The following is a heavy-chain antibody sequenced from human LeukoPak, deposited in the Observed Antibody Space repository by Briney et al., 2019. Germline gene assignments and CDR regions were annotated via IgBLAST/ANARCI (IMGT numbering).Heavy chain of an antibody. V-gene: IGHV4-30-2*01. D-gene: IGHD3-10*01. Sequence: SQTLSLTCAVSGGSISSGGYSWSWIRQPPGKGLEWIGYIYHSGSTYYNPSLKSRVTISVDRSKNQFSLKLSSVTAADTAVYYCARGNGWFGESTHDYYYYGMDVWGQGTTVTVSS. CDR2: IYHSGST. CDR3: ARGNGWFGESTHDYYYYGMDV. J-gene: IGHJ6*02. CDR1: GGSISSGGYS.